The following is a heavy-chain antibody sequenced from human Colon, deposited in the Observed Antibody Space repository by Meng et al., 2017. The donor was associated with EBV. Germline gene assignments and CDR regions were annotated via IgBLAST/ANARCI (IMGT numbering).Heavy chain of an antibody. CDR1: GSASSLGGSY. V-gene: IGHV4-31*03. D-gene: IGHD3-10*01. J-gene: IGHJ5*02. CDR3: ARASYGSGSPLGESWFDP. Sequence: PPSLTCPGAGSASSLGGSYRSCIRQHPGKGLEWIGYIHERERTYYNPSLKSRVTISADTSKNQFSLKLSSVTAADTAVYYCARASYGSGSPLGESWFDPWGQGTLVTVSS. CDR2: IHERERT.